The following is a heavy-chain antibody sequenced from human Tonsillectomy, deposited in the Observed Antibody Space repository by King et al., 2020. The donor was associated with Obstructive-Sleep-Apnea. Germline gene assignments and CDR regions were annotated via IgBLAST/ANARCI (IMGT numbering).Heavy chain of an antibody. CDR3: AKPPVTVTASYYFDY. V-gene: IGHV3-33*06. J-gene: IGHJ4*02. CDR1: GFTFSSYG. D-gene: IGHD2-21*02. Sequence: VQLVESGGGVVQPGRSLRLSCAASGFTFSSYGMHWVSQAPGKGLEWVEVIWYDVGNKYYADSGKGRFTITSDNSKNTLYLQMNSLRAEDTAVYYCAKPPVTVTASYYFDYWGQGTLVTVSS. CDR2: IWYDVGNK.